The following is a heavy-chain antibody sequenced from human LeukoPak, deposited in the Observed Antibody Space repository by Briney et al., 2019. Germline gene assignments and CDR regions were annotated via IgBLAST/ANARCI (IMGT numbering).Heavy chain of an antibody. V-gene: IGHV3-7*04. CDR1: GFTFSNYW. Sequence: GGSLRLSCVASGFTFSNYWMSWVRQAPGKGLEWVANIKQDGSETNYVASVKGRFTLSRGNAKNSLYLQMNSLRAEDTAVYYCARVVLGRAFDIWGQGTMVTVSS. D-gene: IGHD3-10*01. CDR3: ARVVLGRAFDI. J-gene: IGHJ3*02. CDR2: IKQDGSET.